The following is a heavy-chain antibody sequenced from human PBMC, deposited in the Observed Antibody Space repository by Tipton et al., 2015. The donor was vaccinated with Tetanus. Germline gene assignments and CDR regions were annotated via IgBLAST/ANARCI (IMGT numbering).Heavy chain of an antibody. CDR1: GGSFSGYY. CDR2: VYFEGST. Sequence: TLSLTCAVYGGSFSGYYWNWIRQPPGKGLEWIASVYFEGSTYYSPSLKSRVIIAVDTAQNLFSLRLSSVTAADTAVYYCARHLYGYWFDPWGQGAQVTVSS. D-gene: IGHD5-18*01. J-gene: IGHJ5*02. V-gene: IGHV4-34*01. CDR3: ARHLYGYWFDP.